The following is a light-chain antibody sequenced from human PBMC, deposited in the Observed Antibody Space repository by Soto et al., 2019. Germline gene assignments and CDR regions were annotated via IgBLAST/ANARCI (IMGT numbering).Light chain of an antibody. J-gene: IGLJ2*01. Sequence: QPASVSGSPGQSITISCTGTSSDVGGYNYVSWYQQHPGKPPKLMIYDVSNRPSGVSNRFSGSKSGNTASLTISGLQAEDEADYYCSSYTSSSTRGVFGGGTKVTVL. V-gene: IGLV2-14*01. CDR2: DVS. CDR3: SSYTSSSTRGV. CDR1: SSDVGGYNY.